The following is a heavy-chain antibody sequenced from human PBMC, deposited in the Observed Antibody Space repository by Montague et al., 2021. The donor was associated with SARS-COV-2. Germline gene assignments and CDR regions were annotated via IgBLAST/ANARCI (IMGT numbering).Heavy chain of an antibody. CDR1: GGSISSYY. CDR3: ARVDSSGPGEY. V-gene: IGHV4-59*08. D-gene: IGHD3-22*01. Sequence: SETLSLTCEVSGGSISSYYWSWIPQSPGKGLGWIGYVHYTGSTKYNPSLKTRVTISVDTARNQFSLKLLSVTAADTAFYYCARVDSSGPGEYWGQGILVSVSS. CDR2: VHYTGST. J-gene: IGHJ4*02.